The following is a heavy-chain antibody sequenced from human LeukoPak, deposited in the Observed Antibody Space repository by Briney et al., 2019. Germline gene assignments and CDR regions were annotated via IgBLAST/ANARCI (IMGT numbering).Heavy chain of an antibody. CDR2: INAYSGST. J-gene: IGHJ4*02. CDR3: AREWKYCGATSCGYYFDY. CDR1: GYILSSYC. D-gene: IGHD2-2*01. Sequence: ASVKVSCKASGYILSSYCIHWVRQAPGQGLEWMGWINAYSGSTSFAQKVQGRVTMTTDTSTSTAYMQLSSLRSDDTAVYYCAREWKYCGATSCGYYFDYWGQGTLVTVSS. V-gene: IGHV1-18*01.